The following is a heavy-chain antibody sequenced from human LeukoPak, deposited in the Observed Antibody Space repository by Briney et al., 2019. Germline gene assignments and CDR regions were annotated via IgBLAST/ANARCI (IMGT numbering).Heavy chain of an antibody. Sequence: GGSLRLSCAASGFTFSSYSMNWVRQAPGKGLEWVSSISSSSSYIYYADSVKGRFTISRDNAKNSLYLQMNSLRAEDTAVYYCARELRWRYYFDYWGQGTLVTVSS. CDR2: ISSSSSYI. CDR1: GFTFSSYS. D-gene: IGHD4-23*01. CDR3: ARELRWRYYFDY. J-gene: IGHJ4*02. V-gene: IGHV3-21*01.